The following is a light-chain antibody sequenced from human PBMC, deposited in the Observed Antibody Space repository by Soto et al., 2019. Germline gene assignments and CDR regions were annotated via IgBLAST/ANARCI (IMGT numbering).Light chain of an antibody. CDR3: QQYNNYPMT. Sequence: DIQMTQSPSTLSASVGDRVTITCRASQSISSWLAWYQQKPGKAPKVLLYKASSLESGVPSRFSGSGSGTEFTLTISSLQPDDFGTYYCQQYNNYPMTFGQGTKVEV. J-gene: IGKJ1*01. CDR2: KAS. V-gene: IGKV1-5*03. CDR1: QSISSW.